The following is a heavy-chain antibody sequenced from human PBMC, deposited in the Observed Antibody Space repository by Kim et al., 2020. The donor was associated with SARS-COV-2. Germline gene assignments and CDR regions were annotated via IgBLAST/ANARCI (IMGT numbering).Heavy chain of an antibody. CDR3: AREGIAVAGGDYFDS. J-gene: IGHJ4*02. Sequence: DSVKGRFTISRDNSKNTVYLKMNSLRAEDTAVYYCAREGIAVAGGDYFDSWGQGTLVTVSS. V-gene: IGHV3-30*07. D-gene: IGHD6-19*01.